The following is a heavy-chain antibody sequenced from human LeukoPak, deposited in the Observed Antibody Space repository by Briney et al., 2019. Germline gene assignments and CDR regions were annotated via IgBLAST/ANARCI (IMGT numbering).Heavy chain of an antibody. Sequence: GGSLRLSCAASGFTVSSNYMSWVRQAPGKGLEWVSVIYSGGSTYYADSVKGRFTISRDNSKNTLYLQMNSLRAEDTAVYYCAREGYCSGGSCYSGDWFDPWGQGTLVTVSS. CDR1: GFTVSSNY. D-gene: IGHD2-15*01. CDR2: IYSGGST. J-gene: IGHJ5*02. CDR3: AREGYCSGGSCYSGDWFDP. V-gene: IGHV3-66*01.